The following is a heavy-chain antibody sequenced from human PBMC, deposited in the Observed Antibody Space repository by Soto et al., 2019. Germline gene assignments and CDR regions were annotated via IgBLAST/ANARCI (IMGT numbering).Heavy chain of an antibody. J-gene: IGHJ5*02. CDR1: GGSFSGYY. CDR2: INHSGST. D-gene: IGHD2-2*01. Sequence: SETLSLTCAVYGGSFSGYYWSWIRQPPGKGLEWIGEINHSGSTNYNPSLKSRVTISVDTSKNQFSLKLSSVTAADTAVYYCARGGYCSSTSCSPGTSWFDPWGQGTLVTVSS. V-gene: IGHV4-34*01. CDR3: ARGGYCSSTSCSPGTSWFDP.